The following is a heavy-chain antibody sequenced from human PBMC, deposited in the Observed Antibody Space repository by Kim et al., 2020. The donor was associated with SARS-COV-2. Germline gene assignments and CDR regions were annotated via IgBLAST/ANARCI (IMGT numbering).Heavy chain of an antibody. Sequence: TNYNPSLKSRVTISVDTSKNQFSLKLSSVTAADTAVYYCARVGILTGYRYWGQGTLVTVSS. D-gene: IGHD3-9*01. J-gene: IGHJ4*02. CDR3: ARVGILTGYRY. CDR2: T. V-gene: IGHV4-34*01.